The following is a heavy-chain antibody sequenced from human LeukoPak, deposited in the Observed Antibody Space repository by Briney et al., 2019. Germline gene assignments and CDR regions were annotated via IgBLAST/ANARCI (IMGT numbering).Heavy chain of an antibody. CDR3: ASELFHYYDSSGSSFLGY. CDR2: ISSSSSTI. CDR1: GFTFSSYS. J-gene: IGHJ4*02. D-gene: IGHD3-22*01. Sequence: GGSLRLSCAASGFTFSSYSMNWVRQAPGKGLEWVSYISSSSSTIYYADSVEGRFTISRDNAKNSLYLQMNSLRAEDTAVYYCASELFHYYDSSGSSFLGYWGQGTLVTVSS. V-gene: IGHV3-48*01.